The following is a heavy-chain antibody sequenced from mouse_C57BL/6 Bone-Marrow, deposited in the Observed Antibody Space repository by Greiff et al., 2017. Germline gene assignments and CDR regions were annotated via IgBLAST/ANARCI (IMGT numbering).Heavy chain of an antibody. CDR3: ARSGDSYYFDY. CDR2: IDPSDSYT. V-gene: IGHV1-59*01. CDR1: GYTFTSYW. J-gene: IGHJ2*01. D-gene: IGHD3-1*01. Sequence: QVQLQQPGAELVRPGTSVKLSCKASGYTFTSYWMHWVKQRPGQGLEWIGVIDPSDSYTNYNQKFKGKATLTVDTSSRTAYMQLSSLTSEDSAVYYCARSGDSYYFDYWGQGTTLTVSS.